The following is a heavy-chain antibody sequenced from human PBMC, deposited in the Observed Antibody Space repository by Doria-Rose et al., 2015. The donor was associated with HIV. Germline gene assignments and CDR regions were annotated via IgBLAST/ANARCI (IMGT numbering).Heavy chain of an antibody. CDR1: GVSLSSPGMG. Sequence: SGPVLVKPTETLTLTCTVSGVSLSSPGMGVSWIRQTPGKALEWLAKIFSDDERSYKTSLKSRLTISRGTSKSQVVLTMTDMDPVDTATYYCARIKSSRWYHKYYFDFWGQGTLVIVSA. D-gene: IGHD6-13*01. J-gene: IGHJ4*02. CDR2: IFSDDER. V-gene: IGHV2-26*01. CDR3: ARIKSSRWYHKYYFDF.